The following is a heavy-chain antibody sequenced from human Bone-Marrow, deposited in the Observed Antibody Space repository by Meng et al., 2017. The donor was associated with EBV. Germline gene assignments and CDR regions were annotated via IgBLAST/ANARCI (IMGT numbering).Heavy chain of an antibody. CDR1: GGTFGSYA. J-gene: IGHJ4*02. D-gene: IGHD1-14*01. Sequence: VQLVQPGAEVREPGSSVKGPFKASGGTFGSYAISWVRQAPGQGLEWMGGIIPIFGTANYAQKFQGRVTITADESTSTAYMELSSLRSEDTAVYYCARGGNRELHFDYWGQGTLVTVSS. CDR3: ARGGNRELHFDY. CDR2: IIPIFGTA. V-gene: IGHV1-69*12.